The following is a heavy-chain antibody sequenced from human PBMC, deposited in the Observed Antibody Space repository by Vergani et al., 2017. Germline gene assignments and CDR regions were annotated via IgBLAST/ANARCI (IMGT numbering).Heavy chain of an antibody. CDR3: AGGSCLGGSCYKPLFDD. CDR1: GDSINSHNYY. CDR2: IHTIGST. J-gene: IGHJ4*02. D-gene: IGHD2-15*01. V-gene: IGHV4-61*02. Sequence: QVQLQESGPGLVKPSQTLSLTCTVSGDSINSHNYYWSWIRHPAGKGLEWIGRIHTIGSTNYNPSLKSRVTMSEDTSKNQFSLNLTSVTAADTAVYFCAGGSCLGGSCYKPLFDDWGQGILVTVSS.